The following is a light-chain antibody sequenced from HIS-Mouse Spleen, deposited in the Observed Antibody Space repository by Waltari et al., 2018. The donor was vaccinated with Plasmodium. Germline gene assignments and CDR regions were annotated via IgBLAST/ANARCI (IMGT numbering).Light chain of an antibody. V-gene: IGLV3-9*01. CDR3: QVWDSSTVV. CDR2: RDS. Sequence: SYELTQPLSVSVALGQTARITCGGNQLGSKNVHWYQQKPGQAPVLVIDRDSNRPSGIPERFSGSNSGNTATLTISRAQAGDEADYYCQVWDSSTVVFGGGTKLTVL. CDR1: QLGSKN. J-gene: IGLJ2*01.